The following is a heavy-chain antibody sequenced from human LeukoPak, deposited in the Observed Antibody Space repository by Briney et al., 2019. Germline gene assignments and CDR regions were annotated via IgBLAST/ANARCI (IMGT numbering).Heavy chain of an antibody. CDR1: GGSISSYY. V-gene: IGHV4-4*07. CDR3: ARDPSSFGGRFDP. J-gene: IGHJ5*02. D-gene: IGHD3-10*01. CDR2: IYSSGST. Sequence: SETLSLTCTVSGGSISSYYWNWIRQPAGKGQERIGRIYSSGSTNSNHSLISRGTMSVDTSKNQFSLKLSSVTAADTAVYYCARDPSSFGGRFDPGGQGTLVGVS.